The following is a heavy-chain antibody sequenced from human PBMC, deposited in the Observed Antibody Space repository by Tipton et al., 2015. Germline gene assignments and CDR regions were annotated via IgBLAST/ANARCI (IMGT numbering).Heavy chain of an antibody. V-gene: IGHV4-61*01. CDR2: IFVPGST. CDR1: GASVSSGFYY. D-gene: IGHD1-26*01. CDR3: AVDHLVGRGSYRDWFDP. J-gene: IGHJ5*02. Sequence: TLSLTCSVSGASVSSGFYYWTWIRQPPGKGLEWIGYIFVPGSTNFNPSLRGRVTISVDTSKNQFSLQRRSVTAADTAVYFCAVDHLVGRGSYRDWFDPWGQGTLVTVSA.